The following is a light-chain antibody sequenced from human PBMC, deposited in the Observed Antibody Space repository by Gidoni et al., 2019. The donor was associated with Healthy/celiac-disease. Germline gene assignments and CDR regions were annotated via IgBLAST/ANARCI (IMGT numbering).Light chain of an antibody. J-gene: IGLJ1*01. CDR3: QAWDSSTAV. Sequence: SSELTQPPSVSVSPGQTASITCPGDNLGDKYACWYQQKPGQSPVLVIDQDSKRPSGIPERFSGSNSGNTATLTISGTQAMDEADYYCQAWDSSTAVFGTGTKVTVL. CDR1: NLGDKY. V-gene: IGLV3-1*01. CDR2: QDS.